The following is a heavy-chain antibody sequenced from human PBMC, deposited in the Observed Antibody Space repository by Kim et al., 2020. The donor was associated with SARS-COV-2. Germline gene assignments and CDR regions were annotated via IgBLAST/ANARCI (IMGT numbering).Heavy chain of an antibody. Sequence: SRVTISVDTSKNQFSLKLSSVTAADTAVYYCARDAEYYDFWSGPSGAFDIWGQGTMVTVSS. V-gene: IGHV4-39*07. J-gene: IGHJ3*02. D-gene: IGHD3-3*01. CDR3: ARDAEYYDFWSGPSGAFDI.